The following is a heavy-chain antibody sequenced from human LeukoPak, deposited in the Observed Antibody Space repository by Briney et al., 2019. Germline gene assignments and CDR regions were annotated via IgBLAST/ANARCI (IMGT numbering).Heavy chain of an antibody. J-gene: IGHJ4*02. CDR2: INAGNGNT. CDR1: GYTFTSFA. D-gene: IGHD3-10*01. CDR3: ASNLYYGSGSYYTLDY. V-gene: IGHV1-3*01. Sequence: AASVKVSCKASGYTFTSFAIHWVRQAPGQRLEWMGWINAGNGNTKYSQKFQGRVTIARDTSASTAYMELSSLRSEDTAVYYCASNLYYGSGSYYTLDYWGQGTLVSVSS.